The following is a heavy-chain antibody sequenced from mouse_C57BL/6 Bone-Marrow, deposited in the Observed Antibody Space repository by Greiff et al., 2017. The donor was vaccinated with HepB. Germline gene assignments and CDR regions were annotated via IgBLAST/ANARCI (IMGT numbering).Heavy chain of an antibody. CDR2: IYPGDGDT. V-gene: IGHV1-82*01. Sequence: QVQLQQSGPELVKPGASVKISCKASGYAFSSSWMNWVKQRPGKGLEWIGRIYPGDGDTNYNGKFKGKATLTADKSSSTAYMQLSSLTSEDSAVYFCARYYYGSKWFAYWGQGTLVTVSA. CDR1: GYAFSSSW. CDR3: ARYYYGSKWFAY. J-gene: IGHJ3*01. D-gene: IGHD1-1*01.